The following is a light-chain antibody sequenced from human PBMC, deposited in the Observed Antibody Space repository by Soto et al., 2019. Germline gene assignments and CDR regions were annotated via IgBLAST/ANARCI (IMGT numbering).Light chain of an antibody. CDR1: QTVSAN. V-gene: IGKV3-15*01. CDR3: QQYNIWPPLYT. CDR2: GAS. Sequence: EIVLTQSPAILSASPGERATLSCRASQTVSANLAWYQQKPGQSPMLLSYGASTRATDIPVWFSGSGSGTEFTLTISSLQSEDFAVYYCQQYNIWPPLYTFGQGTKL. J-gene: IGKJ2*01.